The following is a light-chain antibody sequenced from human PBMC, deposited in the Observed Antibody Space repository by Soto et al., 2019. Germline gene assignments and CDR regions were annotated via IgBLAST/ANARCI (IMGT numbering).Light chain of an antibody. J-gene: IGLJ1*01. CDR2: DVT. CDR1: SSDVGGYKY. Sequence: QSVLTQPASVSGSPGQSITISCTGTSSDVGGYKYVSWYQLHPGTAPKLVIYDVTNRPSGVSNRFSGSKSGNTAFLTISGLQAEDEADYFCSSYTSTSTLFGTGTKVTVL. V-gene: IGLV2-14*01. CDR3: SSYTSTSTL.